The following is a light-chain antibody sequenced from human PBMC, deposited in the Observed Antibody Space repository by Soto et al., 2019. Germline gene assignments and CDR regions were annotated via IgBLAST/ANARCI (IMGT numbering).Light chain of an antibody. V-gene: IGKV3-20*01. CDR3: HHYVSSVT. CDR2: GAS. CDR1: QSVDSSF. J-gene: IGKJ1*01. Sequence: EIVLTQSPGSLSLSPGERATLSCRASQSVDSSFFAWYQKKPGQAPRLLIYGASKKATGIPDWVGGSGSGAYFPLTISRLALEDFAVYYRHHYVSSVTFGQGTKVEIK.